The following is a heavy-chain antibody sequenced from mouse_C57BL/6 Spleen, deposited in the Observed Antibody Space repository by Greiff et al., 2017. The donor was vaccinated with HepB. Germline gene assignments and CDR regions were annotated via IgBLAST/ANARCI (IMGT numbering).Heavy chain of an antibody. J-gene: IGHJ3*01. CDR1: GYTFTSYW. CDR2: IYPGSGST. CDR3: ARRYDYDVEFAY. Sequence: QVQLQQPGAELVKPGASVKMSCKASGYTFTSYWITWVKQRPGQGLEWIGDIYPGSGSTNYNEKFKSKATLTVDTSSGTAYMQLSSLTSEDSAVYYCARRYDYDVEFAYWGQGTLVTVSA. D-gene: IGHD2-4*01. V-gene: IGHV1-55*01.